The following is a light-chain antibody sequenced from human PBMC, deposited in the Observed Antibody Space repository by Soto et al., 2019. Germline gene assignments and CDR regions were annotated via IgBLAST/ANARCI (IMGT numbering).Light chain of an antibody. CDR2: EVS. CDR1: SSDVGGYTS. Sequence: QSALTQPPSASGSPGQSVTISCTGTSSDVGGYTSVSWYQHHPGKAPKLMIYEVSKRPSGVPDRFSGSKSANTASLTVSGLQAEDEADYYCSSYAGSNNFVFGTGTKLTVL. CDR3: SSYAGSNNFV. J-gene: IGLJ1*01. V-gene: IGLV2-8*01.